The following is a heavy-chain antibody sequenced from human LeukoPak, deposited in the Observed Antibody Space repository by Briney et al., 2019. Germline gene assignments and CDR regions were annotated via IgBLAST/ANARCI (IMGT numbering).Heavy chain of an antibody. J-gene: IGHJ5*02. CDR2: IYHSGST. Sequence: PSETLSLTCTVSGYSISSGHYWGWIRQPPGKGLEWIGSIYHSGSTYYNPSLKSRVTISVDTSKNQFPLKLSSVTAADTAVYYCASPYREAWGQGTLVTVSS. CDR3: ASPYREA. V-gene: IGHV4-38-2*02. CDR1: GYSISSGHY.